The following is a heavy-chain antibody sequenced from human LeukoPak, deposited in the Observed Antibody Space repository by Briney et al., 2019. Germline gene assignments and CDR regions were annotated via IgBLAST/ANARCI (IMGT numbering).Heavy chain of an antibody. Sequence: ASVKVSCKASGYTFTSYGISWVRRAPGQGLEWMGWISAYNGNTNYAQKLQGRVTMTTDTSTSTAYMELRSLRSDDMAVYYCARDHCSSTSCSYLDYWGQGTLVTVSS. V-gene: IGHV1-18*03. CDR3: ARDHCSSTSCSYLDY. J-gene: IGHJ4*02. CDR2: ISAYNGNT. CDR1: GYTFTSYG. D-gene: IGHD2-2*01.